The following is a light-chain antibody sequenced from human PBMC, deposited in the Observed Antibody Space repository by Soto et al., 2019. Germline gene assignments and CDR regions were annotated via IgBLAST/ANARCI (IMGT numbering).Light chain of an antibody. CDR1: QSISRG. CDR3: QQYNNWPCT. J-gene: IGKJ1*01. V-gene: IGKV1-5*01. CDR2: DAT. Sequence: DIRMTQSPATLSVSAVDRATISCRASQSISRGLAWYQQKPGQAPKLLIHDATSMESGVPSRFSGSGSGTEFTLTISSLQPEDFARYYCQQYNNWPCTFGEGTKVDIK.